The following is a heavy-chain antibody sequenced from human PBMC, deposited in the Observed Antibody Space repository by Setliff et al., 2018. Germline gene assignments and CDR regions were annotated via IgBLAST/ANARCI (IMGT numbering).Heavy chain of an antibody. Sequence: SETLSLTCTVSGGSISSSNWWTWVRQPPGKGLEWIGHIYHDGNTKSYPSVHFNQSLKSRLTIPVDQSKNQFSLKLKSVTAADTAVYYCARLESLGDLSLYGLWFDPWGQGTLVTVSS. J-gene: IGHJ5*02. V-gene: IGHV4-4*02. CDR2: IYHDGNT. CDR1: GGSISSSNW. D-gene: IGHD3-16*02. CDR3: ARLESLGDLSLYGLWFDP.